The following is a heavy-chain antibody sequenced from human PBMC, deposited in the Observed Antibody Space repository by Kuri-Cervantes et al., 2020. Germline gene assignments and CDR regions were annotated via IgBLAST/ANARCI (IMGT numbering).Heavy chain of an antibody. J-gene: IGHJ2*01. Sequence: SETLSLTCTVSGGSISSSSYYWGWIRQPPGKGLEWIGYIYYSGSTNYNPSLKSRVTISVDTSKNQFSLKLSSVTAADTAVYYCARDMITFGGVIVKDWYFDLWGRGTLVTVSS. V-gene: IGHV4-61*05. CDR1: GGSISSSSYY. CDR2: IYYSGST. D-gene: IGHD3-16*02. CDR3: ARDMITFGGVIVKDWYFDL.